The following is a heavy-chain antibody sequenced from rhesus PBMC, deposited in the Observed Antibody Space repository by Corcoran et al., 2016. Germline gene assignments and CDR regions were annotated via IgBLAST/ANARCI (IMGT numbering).Heavy chain of an antibody. D-gene: IGHD5-30*01. CDR3: ARAEDTVGTVAFDY. J-gene: IGHJ4*01. CDR1: GGSISSSY. V-gene: IGHV4-169*01. CDR2: IYGSGSST. Sequence: QLQLQESGPGLVKPSETLSVTCAVSGGSISSSYWSWIRPAPGKGLEWIGYIYGSGSSTNYNPSLKSRVTLSVDTSKNQLSLKLSSVTAADTAVYYCARAEDTVGTVAFDYWGQGVLVTVSS.